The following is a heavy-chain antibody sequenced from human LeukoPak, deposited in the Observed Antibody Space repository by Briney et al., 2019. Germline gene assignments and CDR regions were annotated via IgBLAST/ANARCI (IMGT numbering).Heavy chain of an antibody. J-gene: IGHJ4*02. CDR3: ARDGPSGCPEI. Sequence: PSETLSLTCTVSGGSIGSYYWSWIRQPPGKGLEWIGYIYYSGSTNYDPSLKSRVTISVDTSKNQFSLKLSSVTAADTAVYYCARDGPSGCPEIWGQGTLVTVSS. CDR1: GGSIGSYY. CDR2: IYYSGST. D-gene: IGHD6-19*01. V-gene: IGHV4-59*01.